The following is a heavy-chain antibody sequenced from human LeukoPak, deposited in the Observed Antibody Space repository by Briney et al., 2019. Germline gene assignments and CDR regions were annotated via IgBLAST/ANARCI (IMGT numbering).Heavy chain of an antibody. V-gene: IGHV1-69*13. J-gene: IGHJ5*02. Sequence: SVKVSCKASGGTFSSYAISWVRQAPGQGLEWMGGIIPIFGTANYAQKFQGRVTITADESTSTAYMELSSLRSEDTAVYYCARDRARAAAGTLGWFDPWGQGTLVTVSS. CDR3: ARDRARAAAGTLGWFDP. CDR1: GGTFSSYA. D-gene: IGHD6-13*01. CDR2: IIPIFGTA.